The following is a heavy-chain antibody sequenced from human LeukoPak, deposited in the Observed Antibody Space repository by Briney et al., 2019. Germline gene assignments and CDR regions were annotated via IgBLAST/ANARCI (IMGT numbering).Heavy chain of an antibody. CDR1: GFTFSSYE. CDR3: ARVARLGYSYGKSDAFDI. V-gene: IGHV3-21*01. J-gene: IGHJ3*02. Sequence: GGSLRLSCAASGFTFSSYEMNWVRQAPGKGLEWVSSISSSSSYIYYADSVKGRFTISRDNAKNSLYLQMNSLRAEDTAVYYCARVARLGYSYGKSDAFDIWGQGTMVTVSS. D-gene: IGHD5-18*01. CDR2: ISSSSSYI.